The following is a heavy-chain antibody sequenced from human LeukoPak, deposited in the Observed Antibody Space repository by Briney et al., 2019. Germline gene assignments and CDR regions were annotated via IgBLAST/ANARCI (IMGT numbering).Heavy chain of an antibody. Sequence: SGGSLRLSCAASGFTFSTYWMMWVRQAPGKGLEWVANINEDGSEKYYADSVEGRFTISRDNAKNSLDLQMSSLRADDTALYYCARSKIDYWGQGTLVTVSS. D-gene: IGHD4-11*01. V-gene: IGHV3-7*01. J-gene: IGHJ4*02. CDR1: GFTFSTYW. CDR3: ARSKIDY. CDR2: INEDGSEK.